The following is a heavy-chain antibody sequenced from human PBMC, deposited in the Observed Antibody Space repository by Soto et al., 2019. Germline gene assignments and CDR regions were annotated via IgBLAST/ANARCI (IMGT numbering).Heavy chain of an antibody. V-gene: IGHV3-23*01. CDR3: AKEVGQLAYTYYYYYGMDV. J-gene: IGHJ6*02. CDR2: ISGSGGST. D-gene: IGHD6-6*01. CDR1: GFTFSSYA. Sequence: EVQLLESGGGLVQPGGSLRLSCAASGFTFSSYAMSWVRQAPGKGLEWVSAISGSGGSTYYADSVKGRFTISRDNSKNPLYLQMNSLRAEDTAVYYCAKEVGQLAYTYYYYYGMDVWGQGTTVTVSS.